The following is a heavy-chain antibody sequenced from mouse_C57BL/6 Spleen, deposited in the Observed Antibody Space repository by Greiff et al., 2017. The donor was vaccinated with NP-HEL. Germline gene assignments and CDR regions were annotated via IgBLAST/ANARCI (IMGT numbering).Heavy chain of an antibody. CDR1: GYTFTDYY. J-gene: IGHJ2*01. Sequence: EVQLQQSGPELVKPGASVKISCKASGYTFTDYYMNWVKQSHGKSLEWIGDINPKNGGTSYNQKFKGKATLTVDKSSSTAYMGLRSLTSEDSAVYYCARDSRRYELNYWGQGTTLTVSS. D-gene: IGHD2-14*01. V-gene: IGHV1-26*01. CDR3: ARDSRRYELNY. CDR2: INPKNGGT.